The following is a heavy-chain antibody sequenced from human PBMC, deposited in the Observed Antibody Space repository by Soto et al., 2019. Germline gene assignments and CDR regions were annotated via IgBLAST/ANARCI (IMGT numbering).Heavy chain of an antibody. V-gene: IGHV5-51*01. CDR1: EHSFTTYW. CDR2: IYPGDSDT. J-gene: IGHJ4*02. Sequence: PVESLKISCKGSEHSFTTYWIGWVRQMPGKGLEWMGIIYPGDSDTRYSPSFQGQVTISADKSINTAFLQWSSLKASDTAMDDCARSDYYGSGKINYWGQGTLVTVSS. CDR3: ARSDYYGSGKINY. D-gene: IGHD3-10*01.